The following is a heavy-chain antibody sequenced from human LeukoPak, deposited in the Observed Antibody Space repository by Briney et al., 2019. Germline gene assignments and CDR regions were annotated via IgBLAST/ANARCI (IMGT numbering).Heavy chain of an antibody. CDR3: ARDSGGDYAWFDP. CDR1: GGSISSGSYY. J-gene: IGHJ5*02. D-gene: IGHD2-21*02. CDR2: IYTSGST. V-gene: IGHV4-61*02. Sequence: SQTLSLTCTVSGGSISSGSYYWSWIRQPAGKGLERIGRIYTSGSTNYNPSLKSRVTISVDTSKNQFSLKLSSVTAADTAVYYCARDSGGDYAWFDPWGHGTLVTVSS.